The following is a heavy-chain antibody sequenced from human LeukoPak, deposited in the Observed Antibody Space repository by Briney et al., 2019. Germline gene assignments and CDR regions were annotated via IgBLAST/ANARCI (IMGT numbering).Heavy chain of an antibody. CDR3: ARDSRTTGTTSGYFDN. Sequence: GGSLRLSCAASGFTFSSYSLNWVRQAPGKGLEWVSSMSSSSSDIYYAVSVKGRFTISRDNAKNSLYLQMNSLRAEDTAVYYCARDSRTTGTTSGYFDNWGQGTLVTVSS. D-gene: IGHD1-1*01. CDR2: MSSSSSDI. V-gene: IGHV3-21*01. CDR1: GFTFSSYS. J-gene: IGHJ4*02.